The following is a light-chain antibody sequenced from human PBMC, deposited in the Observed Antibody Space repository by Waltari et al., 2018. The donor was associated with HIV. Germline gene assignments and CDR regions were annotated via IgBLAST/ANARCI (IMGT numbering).Light chain of an antibody. CDR3: HQYYGALYT. Sequence: DIVMTQSPDSLTVSLGDRATINCKSSQSLLNTSNNKNYLAWFRQKPGQPPDLLIYWASTRESGVPDRFSGSESGTNFTLTINRLQAEDVAVYYCHQYYGALYTFGRGTKLEI. V-gene: IGKV4-1*01. CDR2: WAS. J-gene: IGKJ2*01. CDR1: QSLLNTSNNKNY.